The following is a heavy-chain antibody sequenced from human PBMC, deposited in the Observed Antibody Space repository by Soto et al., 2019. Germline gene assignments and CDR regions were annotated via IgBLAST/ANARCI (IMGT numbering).Heavy chain of an antibody. Sequence: QVQLQESGPGLVKPSQTLSLTCTVSGGSISSGDYYWSWIRQPPGKGLEWIGYIYYSGSTYYNPSLKSRVTISVDTSKTKFSLKLSSVTAADTAVYYCARDLATRITMGWFDPWGQGTLVTVSS. CDR1: GGSISSGDYY. V-gene: IGHV4-30-4*01. CDR3: ARDLATRITMGWFDP. CDR2: IYYSGST. J-gene: IGHJ5*02. D-gene: IGHD5-12*01.